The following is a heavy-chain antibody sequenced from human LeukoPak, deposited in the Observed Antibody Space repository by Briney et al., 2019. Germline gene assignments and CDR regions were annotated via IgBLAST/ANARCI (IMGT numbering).Heavy chain of an antibody. CDR3: ARSSRGYSYGYSVYWFDP. V-gene: IGHV1-2*06. D-gene: IGHD5-18*01. Sequence: ASVKVSCKASGYTFTSYGISWVRQAPGQGLEWMGRINPNSGGTNYAQKFQGRVTMTRDTSISTAYMELSRLRSDDTAVYYCARSSRGYSYGYSVYWFDPWGQGTLVTVSS. CDR1: GYTFTSYG. CDR2: INPNSGGT. J-gene: IGHJ5*02.